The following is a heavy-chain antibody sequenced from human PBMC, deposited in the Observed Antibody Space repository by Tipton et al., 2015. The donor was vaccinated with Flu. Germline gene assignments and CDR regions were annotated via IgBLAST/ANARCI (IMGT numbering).Heavy chain of an antibody. V-gene: IGHV4-38-2*02. D-gene: IGHD2-15*01. CDR3: ARDNLAYCSSGDCNTPRTFDI. J-gene: IGHJ3*02. Sequence: TLSLTCTVSSYSISSGYYWGWIRQPPGKGLEWIGSTYHSGRTYSSPSLKSRVTISADTSKNQLSLRLSSVTAADTAVYFCARDNLAYCSSGDCNTPRTFDIWGQG. CDR2: TYHSGRT. CDR1: SYSISSGYY.